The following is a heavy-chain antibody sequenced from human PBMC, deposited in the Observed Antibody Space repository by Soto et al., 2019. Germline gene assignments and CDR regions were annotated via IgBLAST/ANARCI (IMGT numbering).Heavy chain of an antibody. CDR3: AALPTFDP. CDR1: GGSISSSSYY. CDR2: IYYGGST. J-gene: IGHJ5*02. Sequence: SETLSLTCTVSGGSISSSSYYWGWIRQPPGKGLEWIGTIYYGGSTYYNSSLKSRVTISIDTSKNQFSLNLNSVTGADTAVYSCAALPTFDPWGQGTLVTVSS. V-gene: IGHV4-39*01.